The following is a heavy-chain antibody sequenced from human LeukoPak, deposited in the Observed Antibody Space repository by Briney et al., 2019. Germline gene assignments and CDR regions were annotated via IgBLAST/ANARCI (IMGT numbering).Heavy chain of an antibody. V-gene: IGHV1-69*02. J-gene: IGHJ4*02. CDR2: IIPILGIA. D-gene: IGHD5-18*01. CDR1: GYTFTGYY. Sequence: GASVKVSCKASGYTFTGYYMHWVRQAPGQGLEWMGRIIPILGIANYAQKFQGRVTITADKSTSTAYMEPSSLRSEDTAVYYCARQPADGYSYAYFDYWGQGTLVTVSS. CDR3: ARQPADGYSYAYFDY.